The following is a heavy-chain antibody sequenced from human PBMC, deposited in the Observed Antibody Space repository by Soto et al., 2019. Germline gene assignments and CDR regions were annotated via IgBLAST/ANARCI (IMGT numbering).Heavy chain of an antibody. CDR2: ISSNGGST. CDR3: ARDNGAVPAAMWTLDY. V-gene: IGHV3-64*01. J-gene: IGHJ4*02. CDR1: GFTFSSYA. Sequence: GGSLRLSCAASGFTFSSYAMHWVRQAPGKGLEYVSAISSNGGSTYYANSVKGRFTISRDNSKNTLYLQMGSLRAEDMAVYYCARDNGAVPAAMWTLDYWGQGTLVTVSS. D-gene: IGHD2-2*01.